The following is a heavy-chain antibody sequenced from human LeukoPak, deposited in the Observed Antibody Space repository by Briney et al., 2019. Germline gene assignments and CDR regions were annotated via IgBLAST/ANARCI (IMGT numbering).Heavy chain of an antibody. CDR3: ARDFRYHDSSGYYSFDY. J-gene: IGHJ4*02. V-gene: IGHV3-23*01. D-gene: IGHD3-22*01. CDR1: GFTFSSYA. CDR2: ISGSGGST. Sequence: GGSLRLSCAASGFTFSSYAMSWVRQAPGKGLEWVSAISGSGGSTYYADSVKGRFTISRDNTKNSLYLQMNGLRAEDTAVYYCARDFRYHDSSGYYSFDYWGQGTLVTVSS.